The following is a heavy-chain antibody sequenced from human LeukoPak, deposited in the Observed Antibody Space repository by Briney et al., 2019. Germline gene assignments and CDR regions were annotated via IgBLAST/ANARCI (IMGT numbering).Heavy chain of an antibody. V-gene: IGHV3-66*01. Sequence: GGSLRLSCAASGFTVSSNYMSWVRQAPGKGLEWVSVIYSGGSTYYADSVKGRFTISRDNSKNTLYLQMNSLRAEDTAVYYCARGNYYDSSGLYGMDVWGQGTTVTVFS. CDR2: IYSGGST. D-gene: IGHD3-22*01. CDR3: ARGNYYDSSGLYGMDV. J-gene: IGHJ6*02. CDR1: GFTVSSNY.